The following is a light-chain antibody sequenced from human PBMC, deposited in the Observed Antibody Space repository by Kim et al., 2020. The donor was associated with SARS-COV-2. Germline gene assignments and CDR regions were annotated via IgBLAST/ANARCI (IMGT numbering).Light chain of an antibody. Sequence: EIVLTQSPGTLSLSPGERATLSCRASQSVGSSYLAWYQQKPGQAPRLLIYDTSSRAAGIPDRFSGSGSGTDFTLTISRLEPEDFAVYYCQQYGSSSGTFGPGTKVDIK. CDR1: QSVGSSY. CDR3: QQYGSSSGT. V-gene: IGKV3-20*01. CDR2: DTS. J-gene: IGKJ3*01.